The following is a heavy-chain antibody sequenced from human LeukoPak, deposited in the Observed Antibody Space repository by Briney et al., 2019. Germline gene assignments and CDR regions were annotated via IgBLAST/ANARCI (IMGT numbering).Heavy chain of an antibody. D-gene: IGHD2-2*02. V-gene: IGHV4-59*12. CDR1: GGSISIYY. J-gene: IGHJ5*02. CDR2: IYYSGST. CDR3: ARDRVRYCSSTSCYKGDWFDP. Sequence: SETLSLTCTVSGGSISIYYWSWIRQPPGKGLEWIGYIYYSGSTNYNPSLKSRVTVSVDTSKNQFSLKLSSVTAADTAVYYCARDRVRYCSSTSCYKGDWFDPWGQGTLVTVSS.